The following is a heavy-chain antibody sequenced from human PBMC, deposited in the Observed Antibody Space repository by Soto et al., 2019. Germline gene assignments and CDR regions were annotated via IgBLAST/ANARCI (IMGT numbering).Heavy chain of an antibody. V-gene: IGHV3-7*04. CDR1: GFTFRSYW. Sequence: GGSLRLSCAASGFTFRSYWMSWVRQAPGKGLEWVANIKQDGSEKYYVDSVKGRFTISRDNAKNSLYLQMNSLRAEDTAVYYCARGYYDSSGYDYWGQGTLVTVSS. J-gene: IGHJ4*02. D-gene: IGHD3-22*01. CDR3: ARGYYDSSGYDY. CDR2: IKQDGSEK.